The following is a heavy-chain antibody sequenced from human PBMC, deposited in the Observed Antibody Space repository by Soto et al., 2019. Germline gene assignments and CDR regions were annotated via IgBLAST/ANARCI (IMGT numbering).Heavy chain of an antibody. CDR3: AKDQTRIYYYYGMDV. Sequence: PGGSLRLSCAASGFTFSSYGMHWVRQAPGKGLEWVAVISYDGSNKYYADSVKGRFTISRDNSKNTLYLQMNSLRAEDTAVYYCAKDQTRIYYYYGMDVWGQGTTVTVSS. CDR1: GFTFSSYG. CDR2: ISYDGSNK. V-gene: IGHV3-30*18. J-gene: IGHJ6*02.